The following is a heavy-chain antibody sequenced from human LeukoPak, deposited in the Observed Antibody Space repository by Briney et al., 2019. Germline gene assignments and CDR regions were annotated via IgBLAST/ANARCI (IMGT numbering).Heavy chain of an antibody. Sequence: ASVKVSCKASGYTFTSYGINWVRQAPGQGLESMGWISGHNGHTNYVQKMQGRVTMTTDTSTNTAYMELRNLTSDDTAVYYCARGPDIAVAGVFDYWGQGSLVTVSS. J-gene: IGHJ4*02. D-gene: IGHD6-19*01. V-gene: IGHV1-18*04. CDR3: ARGPDIAVAGVFDY. CDR2: ISGHNGHT. CDR1: GYTFTSYG.